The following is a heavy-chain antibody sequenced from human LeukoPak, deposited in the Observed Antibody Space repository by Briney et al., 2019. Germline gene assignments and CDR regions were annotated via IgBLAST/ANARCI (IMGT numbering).Heavy chain of an antibody. V-gene: IGHV4-34*01. J-gene: IGHJ6*03. Sequence: PSETLSLTCAVYGGSFSGYYWSWIRQPPGKGLEWIGEINHSGSTNYNPSLKSRVTISVDTSKNQFSLKLRSVTAADTAVYYCARQSYYYYYMDVWGKGTTVTISS. CDR1: GGSFSGYY. CDR3: ARQSYYYYYMDV. CDR2: INHSGST.